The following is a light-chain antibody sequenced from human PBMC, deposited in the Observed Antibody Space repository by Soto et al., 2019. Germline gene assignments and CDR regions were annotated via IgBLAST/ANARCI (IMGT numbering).Light chain of an antibody. CDR1: QSISSY. Sequence: DIQMTQSPSSLSASVGDRVTIACRASQSISSYLNWYQQKSGKAPKLLIYKASTLKSGVPSRFSGSGSGTEFTLTISSLQPDDFATYYCQQYNSYSGTFGQGTKVDIK. J-gene: IGKJ1*01. CDR2: KAS. CDR3: QQYNSYSGT. V-gene: IGKV1-5*03.